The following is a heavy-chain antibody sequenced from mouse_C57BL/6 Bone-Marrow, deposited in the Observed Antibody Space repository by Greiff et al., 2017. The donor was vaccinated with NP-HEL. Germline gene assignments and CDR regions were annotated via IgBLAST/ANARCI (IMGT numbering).Heavy chain of an antibody. CDR3: ARISTMVTTRGYFDY. D-gene: IGHD2-2*01. CDR2: INPNNGGT. CDR1: GYTFTDYY. V-gene: IGHV1-26*01. Sequence: EVQLQQSGPELVKPGASVKISCKASGYTFTDYYMNWVKQSHGKSLEWIGDINPNNGGTSYNQKFKGKATLTVDKSSSTAYMELRSLTSEDSAVYYCARISTMVTTRGYFDYWGQGTTLTVSS. J-gene: IGHJ2*01.